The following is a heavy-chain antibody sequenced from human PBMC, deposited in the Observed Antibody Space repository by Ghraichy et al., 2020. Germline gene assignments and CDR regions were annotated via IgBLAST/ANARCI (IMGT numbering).Heavy chain of an antibody. D-gene: IGHD5-12*01. V-gene: IGHV3-7*01. J-gene: IGHJ5*02. CDR1: GFTFSSYW. Sequence: GSLRLSCAASGFTFSSYWMSWVRQAPGKGLEWVANIKQDGSEKYYVDSVKGRFTISRDNAKNSLYLQMNSLRAEDTAVYYCARVGAVYSGYPNWFDPWGQGTLVTVSS. CDR3: ARVGAVYSGYPNWFDP. CDR2: IKQDGSEK.